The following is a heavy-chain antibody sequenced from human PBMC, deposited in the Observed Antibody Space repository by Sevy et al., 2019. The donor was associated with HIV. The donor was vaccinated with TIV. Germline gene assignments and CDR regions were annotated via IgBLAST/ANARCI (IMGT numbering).Heavy chain of an antibody. J-gene: IGHJ3*02. D-gene: IGHD2-2*01. CDR3: ARVNEVVPAAPNAFDI. Sequence: ASVKVSCKASGYTFTGYYMHWVRQAPGQGLEWMGWINPNSGGTNYAQKFQGRVTMTRDTSISTAYLELSRLRSDDTAVYYCARVNEVVPAAPNAFDIWGQGTMVTVSS. CDR1: GYTFTGYY. CDR2: INPNSGGT. V-gene: IGHV1-2*02.